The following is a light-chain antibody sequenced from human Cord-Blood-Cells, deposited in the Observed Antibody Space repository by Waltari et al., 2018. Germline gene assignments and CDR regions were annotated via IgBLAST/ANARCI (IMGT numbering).Light chain of an antibody. Sequence: TVLTPSPGTLPPSPGVSVTLSCSASQSVSSSYLAWYQQKPGQAPRLLIYGASSRATGIPDRFSGSGSGTDFTLTISRLEPEDFAVYYCQQYGSTLITFGQGTRLEIK. CDR1: QSVSSSY. CDR3: QQYGSTLIT. V-gene: IGKV3-20*01. J-gene: IGKJ5*01. CDR2: GAS.